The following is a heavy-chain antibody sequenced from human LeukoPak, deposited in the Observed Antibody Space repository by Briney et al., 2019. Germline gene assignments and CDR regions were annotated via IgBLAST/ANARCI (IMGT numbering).Heavy chain of an antibody. CDR1: GYTFTSCG. D-gene: IGHD6-13*01. V-gene: IGHV1-18*04. J-gene: IGHJ4*02. CDR2: ISAYNGNT. Sequence: ASVKVSCKASGYTFTSCGISWVRQAPGQGLEWMGWISAYNGNTNYAQKLQGRVTMTTDTSTSTAYMELRSLRSDDTAVYYCARDRAAGTRGSFDYWGQGTLVTVSS. CDR3: ARDRAAGTRGSFDY.